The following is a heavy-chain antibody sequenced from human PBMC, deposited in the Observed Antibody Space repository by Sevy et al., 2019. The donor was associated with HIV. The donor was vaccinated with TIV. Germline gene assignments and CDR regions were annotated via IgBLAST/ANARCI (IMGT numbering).Heavy chain of an antibody. V-gene: IGHV3-74*01. CDR2: INSAAGNT. CDR1: GFTFSSYW. Sequence: GGSLRLSCAASGFTFSSYWMHWVRQAPGKGLVWVSRINSAAGNTNYADSVKGRFSIYRDNAKNTLYLQMNSLRAEDTAVCFCARGYFGDYWGQGTLVTVSS. D-gene: IGHD3-10*01. J-gene: IGHJ4*01. CDR3: ARGYFGDY.